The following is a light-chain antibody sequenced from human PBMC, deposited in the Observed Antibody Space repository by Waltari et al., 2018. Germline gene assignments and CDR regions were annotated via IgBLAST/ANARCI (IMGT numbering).Light chain of an antibody. CDR2: EGS. CDR3: CSYAGSHVV. Sequence: QSALTQPASASGSPGPSNTISCTGTSSDVGGYKLVSWYQQNPGKAPKLIIYEGSKRPSGVSNRFSGSKSGNTASLTISGLQAEDEADYYCCSYAGSHVVFGGGTKLTVL. V-gene: IGLV2-23*01. J-gene: IGLJ2*01. CDR1: SSDVGGYKL.